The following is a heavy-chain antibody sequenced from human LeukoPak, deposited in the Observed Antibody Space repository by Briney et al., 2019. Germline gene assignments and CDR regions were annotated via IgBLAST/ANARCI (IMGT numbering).Heavy chain of an antibody. CDR1: GYSFTRYW. CDR2: IYPGDSDT. D-gene: IGHD3-10*01. J-gene: IGHJ4*02. CDR3: ARQVYGSGMAAFDY. Sequence: GESLKISCEASGYSFTRYWIGWVRQMPGKGLEWMGIIYPGDSDTRYSPPFQGQVSISADKSISTTYLQWSSLKASDTATYYCARQVYGSGMAAFDYWGQGTLVTVSS. V-gene: IGHV5-51*01.